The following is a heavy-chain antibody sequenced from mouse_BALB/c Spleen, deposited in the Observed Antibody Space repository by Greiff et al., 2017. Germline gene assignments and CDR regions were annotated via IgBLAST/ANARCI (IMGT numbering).Heavy chain of an antibody. CDR1: GFTFNTYA. V-gene: IGHV10-1*02. CDR3: VRYSYAMDY. CDR2: IRSKSNNYAT. Sequence: EVKLVESGGGLVQPKGSLKLSCAASGFTFNTYAMNWVRQAPGKGLEWVARIRSKSNNYATYYADSVKDRFTISRDDSQSMLYLQMNNLKTEDTAMYYCVRYSYAMDYWGQGTSVTVSS. J-gene: IGHJ4*01.